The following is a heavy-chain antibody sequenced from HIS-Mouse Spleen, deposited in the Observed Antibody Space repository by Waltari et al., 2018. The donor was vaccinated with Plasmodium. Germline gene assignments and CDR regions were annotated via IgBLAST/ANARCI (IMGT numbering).Heavy chain of an antibody. Sequence: QVQLQESGTGLVKPSATLSLTCPVSGYSLSSGYYWGWIRQPPGKGLEWIGSIYHSGSTYYNPSLKSRVTISGDTSKNQFSLKLSSVTAADTAVYYCARVDYGSGDYYYYYGMDVWGQGTTVTVSS. V-gene: IGHV4-38-2*02. CDR1: GYSLSSGYY. D-gene: IGHD3-10*01. J-gene: IGHJ6*02. CDR3: ARVDYGSGDYYYYYGMDV. CDR2: IYHSGST.